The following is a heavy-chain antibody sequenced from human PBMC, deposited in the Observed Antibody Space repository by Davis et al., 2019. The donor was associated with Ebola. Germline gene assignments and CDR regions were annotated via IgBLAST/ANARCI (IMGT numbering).Heavy chain of an antibody. CDR2: IWYDGSNK. CDR1: GFTFSSYG. V-gene: IGHV3-33*01. J-gene: IGHJ4*02. D-gene: IGHD1-26*01. Sequence: GGSLRLSCAASGFTFSSYGMHWVRQAPGKGLEWVAVIWYDGSNKYYADSVKGRFTISRDNSKNTLYLQMNSLKTEDTAVYYCTSTTNLIDYWGQGTLVTVSS. CDR3: TSTTNLIDY.